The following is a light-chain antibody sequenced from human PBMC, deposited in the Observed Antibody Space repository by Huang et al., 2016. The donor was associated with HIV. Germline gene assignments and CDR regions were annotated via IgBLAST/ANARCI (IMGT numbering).Light chain of an antibody. CDR2: GAS. CDR3: QQYGTSPPT. V-gene: IGKV3-20*01. Sequence: EIVLTQSPGTLALSPGERATLSCRASQSVDNNYLAWYQQKPGQAPRLLFYGASNRATAIPDRFSGSGSGTDFSLTISRLEPEDFAVYHCQQYGTSPPTFGRGTRLEIK. CDR1: QSVDNNY. J-gene: IGKJ2*01.